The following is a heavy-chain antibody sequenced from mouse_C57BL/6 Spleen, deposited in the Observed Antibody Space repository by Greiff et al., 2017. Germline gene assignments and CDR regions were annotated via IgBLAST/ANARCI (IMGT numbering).Heavy chain of an antibody. Sequence: EVMLVESGGGLVQPGESLKLSCESYEYDFPSYDMSWVRQTPETRLELVAAINSGGGSTYYPDTSESRFIISRDNTKKTLYLQMSSLRSEATAFYYCARHGGYYGWFAYWGQGTLVTVSA. CDR2: INSGGGST. V-gene: IGHV5-2*03. J-gene: IGHJ3*01. CDR1: EYDFPSYD. CDR3: ARHGGYYGWFAY. D-gene: IGHD1-1*01.